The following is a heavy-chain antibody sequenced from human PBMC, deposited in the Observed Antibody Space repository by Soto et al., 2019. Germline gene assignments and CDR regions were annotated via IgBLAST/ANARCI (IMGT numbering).Heavy chain of an antibody. D-gene: IGHD3-22*01. CDR1: GYSFTSYW. J-gene: IGHJ4*02. CDR2: IYPGDSDT. V-gene: IGHV5-51*01. Sequence: PGESLKISCKGSGYSFTSYWIGWVRQMPGKGLEWMGIIYPGDSDTRYSPSFQGQVTISADKSISTAYLQWGSLKASDTAMYYCAGTYYYDSSGYYTFDSWGQGTLVTVSS. CDR3: AGTYYYDSSGYYTFDS.